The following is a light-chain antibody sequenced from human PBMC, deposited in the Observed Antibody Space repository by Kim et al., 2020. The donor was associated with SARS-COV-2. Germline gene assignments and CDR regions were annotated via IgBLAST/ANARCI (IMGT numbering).Light chain of an antibody. Sequence: SITIYCTETSSDDGGYNYVSWYQQHPGKAPILMIYDVEKRPSGVSYRLAGSKSGDTASLTTSGLQSEDETDYYCSSYTSSGTQVVFGGGTQLTVL. CDR3: SSYTSSGTQVV. V-gene: IGLV2-14*03. CDR1: SSDDGGYNY. J-gene: IGLJ2*01. CDR2: DVE.